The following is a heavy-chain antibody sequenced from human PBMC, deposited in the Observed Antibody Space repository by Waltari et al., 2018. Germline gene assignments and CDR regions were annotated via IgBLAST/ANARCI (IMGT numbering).Heavy chain of an antibody. Sequence: QLQLQESGPGLVKPSETLSLTCTVSGGSISSSSYYWGWIRQPPGKGLEWIGSIYYSGSTYYNPSLKSRVTISVDTAKNQFSLKLSSVTAADTAVYYCARHDVGSYYTGWGQGTLVTVSS. CDR3: ARHDVGSYYTG. J-gene: IGHJ4*02. V-gene: IGHV4-39*01. CDR2: IYYSGST. CDR1: GGSISSSSYY. D-gene: IGHD1-26*01.